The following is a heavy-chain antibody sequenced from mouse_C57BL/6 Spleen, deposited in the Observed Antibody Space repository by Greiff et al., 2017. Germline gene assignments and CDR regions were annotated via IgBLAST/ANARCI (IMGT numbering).Heavy chain of an antibody. V-gene: IGHV1-4*01. CDR3: ARSTTGYFDY. CDR1: GYTFTSYT. D-gene: IGHD1-1*01. CDR2: INPSSGYT. Sequence: LQESGAELARPGASVKMSCKASGYTFTSYTMHWVKQRPGQGLEWIGYINPSSGYTKYNQKFKDKATLTADKSSSTAYMQLSSLTSEDSAVYYCARSTTGYFDYWGQGTTLTVSS. J-gene: IGHJ2*01.